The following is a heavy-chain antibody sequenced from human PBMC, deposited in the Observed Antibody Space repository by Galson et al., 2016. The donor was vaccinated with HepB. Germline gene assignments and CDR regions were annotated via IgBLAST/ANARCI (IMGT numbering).Heavy chain of an antibody. J-gene: IGHJ4*02. V-gene: IGHV3-66*01. Sequence: SLRLSCAASGFTVSSNYMSWVRQAPGKGLQWVSGLYGGGNTYYADSVKGRFTLSRDNGKNPLYLQMNGLRPEETAVYYCARGDYKSSFFDYWGQGALVTVSS. CDR1: GFTVSSNY. CDR3: ARGDYKSSFFDY. CDR2: LYGGGNT. D-gene: IGHD4-17*01.